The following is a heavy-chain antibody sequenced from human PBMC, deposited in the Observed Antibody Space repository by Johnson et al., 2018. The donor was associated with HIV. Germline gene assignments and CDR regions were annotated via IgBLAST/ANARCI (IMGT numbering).Heavy chain of an antibody. CDR2: IKQDGSEK. D-gene: IGHD6-19*01. CDR3: VRDGGSGWLLERDAFDI. CDR1: GFTFSNFW. V-gene: IGHV3-7*01. Sequence: VQLVESGGGLVQPGGSLRLSCAASGFTFSNFWMSWVRQAPGRGPEWVANIKQDGSEKYYVDSVKGRFTISRDNAKNSLYLQMNSLRAEDTAVYYCVRDGGSGWLLERDAFDIWGQGTMVTVSS. J-gene: IGHJ3*02.